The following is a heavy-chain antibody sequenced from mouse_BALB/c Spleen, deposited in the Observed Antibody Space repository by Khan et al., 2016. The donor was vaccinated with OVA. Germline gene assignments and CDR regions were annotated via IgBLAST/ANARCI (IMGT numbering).Heavy chain of an antibody. Sequence: QMQLEESGAELARPGASVKMSCKASGYTFTSYTMHWVKQRPGQGLEWIGYISPSSGYTNYNQKFKDKATLTADKSSSTAYMQLSSLTSEDSAVYYGAREGAYYRSDGWFAYWGQGTLVTVSA. J-gene: IGHJ3*01. V-gene: IGHV1-4*01. CDR1: GYTFTSYT. D-gene: IGHD2-14*01. CDR2: ISPSSGYT. CDR3: AREGAYYRSDGWFAY.